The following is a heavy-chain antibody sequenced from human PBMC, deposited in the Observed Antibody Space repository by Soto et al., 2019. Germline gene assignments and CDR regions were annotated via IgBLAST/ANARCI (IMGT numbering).Heavy chain of an antibody. J-gene: IGHJ4*01. CDR1: GFTFANAW. CDR3: TTDSYSTIIIVRFDY. CDR2: IKSKTDGGTT. Sequence: GGSLRLSCAASGFTFANAWTNWVRQAPGKGLEWVGRIKSKTDGGTTDYAEPVKGRFAISRDDSNNMVYLQMNSLKIEDTAVYYCTTDSYSTIIIVRFDYWGHGTLVTVSS. D-gene: IGHD3-22*01. V-gene: IGHV3-15*07.